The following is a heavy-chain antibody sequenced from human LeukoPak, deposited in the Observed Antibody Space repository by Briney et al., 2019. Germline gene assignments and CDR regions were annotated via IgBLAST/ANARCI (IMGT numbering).Heavy chain of an antibody. Sequence: GGSLRLSCAASGFTFSSYAMSWVRQAPGKGLEWVSAISGSGGSTCYADSVKGRFTISRDNSKNTLYLQMNSLRAEDTAVYYCAKDGGFFYYYYGMDVWGQGTTVTVSS. D-gene: IGHD3-16*01. CDR1: GFTFSSYA. J-gene: IGHJ6*02. V-gene: IGHV3-23*01. CDR2: ISGSGGST. CDR3: AKDGGFFYYYYGMDV.